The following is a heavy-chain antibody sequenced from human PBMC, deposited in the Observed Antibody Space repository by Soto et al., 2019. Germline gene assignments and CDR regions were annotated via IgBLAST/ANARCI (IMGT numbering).Heavy chain of an antibody. CDR1: GFTFSSYA. D-gene: IGHD3-3*01. CDR3: TKAPLNTIFGVVIIRNDIWFDP. J-gene: IGHJ5*02. CDR2: ISGSGGST. V-gene: IGHV3-23*01. Sequence: GGSLTLSRAASGFTFSSYAMSWGPPAPGKGMEWASAISGSGGSTYYADSVKGRFTISRDNSKSTLYLQMNSLRAEDTAVYYCTKAPLNTIFGVVIIRNDIWFDPWGQGTLVTVS.